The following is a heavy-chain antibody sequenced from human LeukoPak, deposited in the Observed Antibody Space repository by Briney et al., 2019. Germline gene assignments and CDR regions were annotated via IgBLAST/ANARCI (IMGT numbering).Heavy chain of an antibody. D-gene: IGHD3-10*01. J-gene: IGHJ4*02. Sequence: ASVKVSCKASGYTFTGYYMHWVRQAPGQGLEWMGWINPNSGGTNYAQKFQGWVTMTRDTSISTAYMELSRLRSDDTAVYYCARAFGPSDEDHYFDYWGQGTLVTGSS. CDR1: GYTFTGYY. CDR2: INPNSGGT. V-gene: IGHV1-2*04. CDR3: ARAFGPSDEDHYFDY.